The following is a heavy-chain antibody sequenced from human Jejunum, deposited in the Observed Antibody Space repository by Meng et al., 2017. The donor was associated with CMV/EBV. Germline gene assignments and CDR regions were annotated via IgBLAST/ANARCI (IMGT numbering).Heavy chain of an antibody. V-gene: IGHV7-4-1*02. CDR3: TRGAGAHSSKFDY. CDR2: INTNTGNP. CDR1: GYTFMTYG. Sequence: CKTSGYTFMTYGIHWVREAPGQRLEWMGWINTNTGNPTYAQDFTGRFVFSMDTSVSTAYLQISGLRSEDTAVYYCTRGAGAHSSKFDYWGQGTLVTVSS. J-gene: IGHJ4*02. D-gene: IGHD6-13*01.